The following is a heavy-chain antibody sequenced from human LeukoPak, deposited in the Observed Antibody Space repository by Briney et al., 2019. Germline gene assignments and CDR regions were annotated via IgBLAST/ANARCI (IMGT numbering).Heavy chain of an antibody. CDR2: INPNNGDT. CDR3: ARDRGDYYGSGSYYTP. CDR1: GYTFTAYY. D-gene: IGHD3-10*01. Sequence: ASVKVSCKTSGYTFTAYYIHWVRQAPGQGLEWMGWINPNNGDTRNAQRFQGRVTMTGDTSINTAYLELIRLSSDDTAIYYCARDRGDYYGSGSYYTPWGQGTRVTVSS. J-gene: IGHJ5*02. V-gene: IGHV1-2*02.